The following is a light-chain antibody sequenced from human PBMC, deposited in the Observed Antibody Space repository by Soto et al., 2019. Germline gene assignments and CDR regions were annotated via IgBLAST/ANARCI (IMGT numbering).Light chain of an antibody. V-gene: IGLV1-40*01. CDR2: GNS. CDR1: SSNIGAGYD. CDR3: QSYDSSLHVV. Sequence: QSVLTQSPSVSGAPGQRVTISCTGSSSNIGAGYDVHWYQQLPGTAPKLLIYGNSNRPSGVPDRFSGSKSGTSASLAITGLQAEDGADYYCQSYDSSLHVVFGGGTKLTVL. J-gene: IGLJ2*01.